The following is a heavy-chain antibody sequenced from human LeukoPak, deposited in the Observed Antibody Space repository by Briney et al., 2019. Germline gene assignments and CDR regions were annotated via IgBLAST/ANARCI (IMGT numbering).Heavy chain of an antibody. J-gene: IGHJ4*02. V-gene: IGHV4-39*01. D-gene: IGHD3-3*01. CDR1: GGSISSSSYY. Sequence: PSETLSLTCTVSGGSISSSSYYWGWIRQPPGKGLEWIGSIYYSGSTYYNPSPKSRVTISVDTSKNQFSLKLSPVTAADTAVYYCARSLYDFWSGSSFDYWGQGTLVTVSS. CDR2: IYYSGST. CDR3: ARSLYDFWSGSSFDY.